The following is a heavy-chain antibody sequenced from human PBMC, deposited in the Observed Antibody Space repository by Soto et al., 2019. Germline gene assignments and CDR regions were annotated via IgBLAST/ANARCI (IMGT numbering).Heavy chain of an antibody. Sequence: ASVXVSCKASGYTFTSYGISWLRQAPGQGLEWMGWISAYNGNTNYAQKLQGRVTMTTDTSTSTDYMELRSLRSDDTAVYYCARVPQLRYFDWLLYPDYYYYGMDVWGQGTTVTVSS. CDR1: GYTFTSYG. CDR2: ISAYNGNT. V-gene: IGHV1-18*01. J-gene: IGHJ6*02. CDR3: ARVPQLRYFDWLLYPDYYYYGMDV. D-gene: IGHD3-9*01.